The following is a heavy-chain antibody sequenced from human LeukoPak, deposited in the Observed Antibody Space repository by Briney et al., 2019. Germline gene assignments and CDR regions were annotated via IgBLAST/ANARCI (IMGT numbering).Heavy chain of an antibody. J-gene: IGHJ6*02. D-gene: IGHD3-3*01. V-gene: IGHV3-23*01. CDR2: ISGSGGST. CDR3: ARGYYDFWSGYYTGQFYYYYGMDV. Sequence: GGSLRLSCAASGFTFSSYAMSWVRQAPGKGLEWVSAISGSGGSTYYADSVKGRFTISRDNSKNTLYLQMNSLRAEDTAVYYCARGYYDFWSGYYTGQFYYYYGMDVWGQGTTVTVSS. CDR1: GFTFSSYA.